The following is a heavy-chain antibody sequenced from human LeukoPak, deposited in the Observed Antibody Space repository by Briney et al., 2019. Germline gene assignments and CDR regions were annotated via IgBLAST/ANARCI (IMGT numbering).Heavy chain of an antibody. CDR2: N. D-gene: IGHD2-21*02. Sequence: GGPLRLSCAASGFTVSSHYMSWAPLATGKGLVGVSKNADFVTGRFTISRHNSKNTLYLKMNSLCPEDTAVYYCARGRGLSEKRHGDLLYYYYAMDVWGQGTTVTVPS. CDR3: ARGRGLSEKRHGDLLYYYYAMDV. V-gene: IGHV3-53*04. CDR1: GFTVSSHY. J-gene: IGHJ6*02.